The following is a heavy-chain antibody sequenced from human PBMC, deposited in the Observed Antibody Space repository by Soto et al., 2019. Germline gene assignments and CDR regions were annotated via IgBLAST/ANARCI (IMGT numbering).Heavy chain of an antibody. Sequence: QVQLQESGPGLVKPSETLSLTCTVSGGSVSSGSYYWGWIRQPPGKGLEWIGYIYYSGSTNYNPSLKSRVTISVDTSKNQFSLKLSSVTAADTAVYYCARVRNDYYDVSGAFDIWGQGTMVTVSS. CDR3: ARVRNDYYDVSGAFDI. V-gene: IGHV4-61*01. CDR1: GGSVSSGSYY. J-gene: IGHJ3*02. CDR2: IYYSGST. D-gene: IGHD3-22*01.